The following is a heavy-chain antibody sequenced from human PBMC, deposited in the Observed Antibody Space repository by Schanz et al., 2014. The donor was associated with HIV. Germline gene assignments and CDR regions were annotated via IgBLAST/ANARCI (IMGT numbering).Heavy chain of an antibody. CDR2: INALGTTT. CDR3: ARESNGAFDL. Sequence: EVQIVESGGGVVQPGRSLRLSCAASGFTFSNDWMHWVRQAPGKGLVWVSRINALGTTTAYADSVKGRFAISRDNAKRTLYLQMNSLRAEESAVFYCARESNGAFDLWGRGTLVTVSS. J-gene: IGHJ2*01. CDR1: GFTFSNDW. V-gene: IGHV3-74*01.